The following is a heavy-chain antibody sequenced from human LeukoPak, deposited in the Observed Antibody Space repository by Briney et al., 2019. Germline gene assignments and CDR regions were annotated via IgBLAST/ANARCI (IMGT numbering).Heavy chain of an antibody. D-gene: IGHD4-11*01. J-gene: IGHJ4*02. Sequence: GGSLRLSCAASGFTFSSYAMSWVRQAPGKGLGWVSGISDSGGSTVYADSVRGRFTISRDNSKDTLYLQMSSLRAEDTAVFYCAKDRGSGVGEYSWGQFDYWGQGTLVTVSS. CDR3: AKDRGSGVGEYSWGQFDY. CDR2: ISDSGGST. CDR1: GFTFSSYA. V-gene: IGHV3-23*01.